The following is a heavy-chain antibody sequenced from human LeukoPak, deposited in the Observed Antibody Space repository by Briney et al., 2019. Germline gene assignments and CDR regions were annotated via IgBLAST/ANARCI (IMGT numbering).Heavy chain of an antibody. CDR3: ARGPLYYDFWSGYFDY. CDR2: INAGNGNT. Sequence: ASVKVSCKASGYTFTSYAMHWVRQAPGQRLEWMGWINAGNGNTKYSQKFQGRVTTTRDTSASTAYMELSSLRSEDTAVYYCARGPLYYDFWSGYFDYWGQGTLVTVSS. V-gene: IGHV1-3*01. J-gene: IGHJ4*02. CDR1: GYTFTSYA. D-gene: IGHD3-3*01.